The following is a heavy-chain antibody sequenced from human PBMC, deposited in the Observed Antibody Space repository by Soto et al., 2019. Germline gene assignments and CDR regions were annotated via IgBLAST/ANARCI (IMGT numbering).Heavy chain of an antibody. V-gene: IGHV1-18*04. CDR1: GYTFTSYG. D-gene: IGHD4-17*01. Sequence: ASVKVSCKASGYTFTSYGISWVRQAPGQGLEWMGGISAYNGNTNYAQKLQGRVTMTTDTSTSTAYMELRSLRSDDTAGYYWARVGYGESWFDPWGQGTLVTVSS. CDR3: ARVGYGESWFDP. J-gene: IGHJ5*02. CDR2: ISAYNGNT.